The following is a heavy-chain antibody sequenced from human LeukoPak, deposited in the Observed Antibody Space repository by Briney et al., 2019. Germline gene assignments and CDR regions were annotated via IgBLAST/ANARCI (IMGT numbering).Heavy chain of an antibody. J-gene: IGHJ4*02. D-gene: IGHD5-18*01. CDR1: GGSISSGSYY. V-gene: IGHV4-61*10. CDR2: IYYSGST. Sequence: SETLSLTCTVSGGSISSGSYYWSWIRQPAGKGLEWIGYIYYSGSTNYNPSLKSRVTISVDTSKNQFSLKLSSVTAADTAVYYCARGGYSYGYFVYYYFDYWGQGTLVTVSS. CDR3: ARGGYSYGYFVYYYFDY.